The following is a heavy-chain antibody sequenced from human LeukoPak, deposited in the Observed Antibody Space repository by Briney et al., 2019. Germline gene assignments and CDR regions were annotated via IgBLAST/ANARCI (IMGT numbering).Heavy chain of an antibody. CDR1: GYTFTGYY. CDR3: ARDIWTKVEYSSSSY. J-gene: IGHJ4*02. V-gene: IGHV1-2*02. Sequence: ASVKVSCKASGYTFTGYYMQWVRQAPGQGLEWMGWINPNSGDTNYAQKLQDRVTMTRGTSISTAYNEPSRRRSYDTAVYYCARDIWTKVEYSSSSYWGQGTLVTVSS. CDR2: INPNSGDT. D-gene: IGHD6-6*01.